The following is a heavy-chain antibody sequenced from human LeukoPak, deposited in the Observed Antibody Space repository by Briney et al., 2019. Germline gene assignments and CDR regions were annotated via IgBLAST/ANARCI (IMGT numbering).Heavy chain of an antibody. Sequence: GGSLRLSCSVSGFTFSIYAMTWVRQAPGKGLEWVSEISGSGGSTYYADSVKGRFTISRDNSKNTLYLQMNSLRAVDTAVYYCANFYYDNSPWGQGTLVAVST. CDR1: GFTFSIYA. CDR3: ANFYYDNSP. V-gene: IGHV3-23*01. CDR2: ISGSGGST. D-gene: IGHD3-22*01. J-gene: IGHJ5*02.